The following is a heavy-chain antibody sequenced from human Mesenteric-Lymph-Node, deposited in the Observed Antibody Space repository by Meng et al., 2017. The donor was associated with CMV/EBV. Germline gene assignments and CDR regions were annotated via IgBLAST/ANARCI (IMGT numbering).Heavy chain of an antibody. V-gene: IGHV3-30*02. CDR1: GFTFSSYG. J-gene: IGHJ4*02. D-gene: IGHD3-22*01. CDR2: IRYDGSNK. CDR3: EKDPRHYYDSSGYYC. Sequence: GESLNISCAASGFTFSSYGMHWVRQAPGKGLGWVAFIRYDGSNKYYADSVKGRFTISRDNSKNTLYLQMNSLSAEDTAVYYCEKDPRHYYDSSGYYCWGQGTLVTVSS.